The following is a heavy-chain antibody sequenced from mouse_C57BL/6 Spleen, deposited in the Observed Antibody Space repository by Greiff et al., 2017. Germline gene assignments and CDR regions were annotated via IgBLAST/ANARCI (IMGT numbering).Heavy chain of an antibody. V-gene: IGHV1-52*01. D-gene: IGHD1-1*01. CDR2: IDPSDSET. Sequence: QVQLQQPGAELVRPGSSVKLSCKASGYTFTSYWMHWVKQRPIQGLEWIGNIDPSDSETHYNQKFKDKATLTVDKSSSTAYMQLSSLTSEDSAVYYCARGSLLLRFGYWGQGTTLTVSS. CDR1: GYTFTSYW. J-gene: IGHJ2*01. CDR3: ARGSLLLRFGY.